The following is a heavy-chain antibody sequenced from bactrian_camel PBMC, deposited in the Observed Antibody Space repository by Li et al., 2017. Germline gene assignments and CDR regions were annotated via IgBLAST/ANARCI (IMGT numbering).Heavy chain of an antibody. CDR1: GYTYSSTR. Sequence: HVQLVESGGGSVQAGGSLRLSCAASGYTYSSTRVGWFRQAPGKEREGVACIGRDGITMYSDSVKGRFTISKDNAMNTLYLQMDSLKPEDSAMYYCARSRFVFRGCDLSTSGYYYGDQGTQVTVS. D-gene: IGHD5*01. CDR2: IGRDGIT. V-gene: IGHV3S68*01. CDR3: ARSRFVFRGCDLSTSGYYY. J-gene: IGHJ4*01.